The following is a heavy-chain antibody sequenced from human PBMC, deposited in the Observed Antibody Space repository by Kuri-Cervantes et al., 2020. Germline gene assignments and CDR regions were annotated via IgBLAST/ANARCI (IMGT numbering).Heavy chain of an antibody. V-gene: IGHV1-46*01. J-gene: IGHJ4*02. CDR1: GYTFTSYG. CDR2: INPSGGST. D-gene: IGHD5-12*01. CDR3: ARIWEGRRVATIWKWSPVYMGY. Sequence: ASVKVSCKASGYTFTSYGISWVRQAPGQGLEWMGIINPSGGSTSYAQKFQGRVTMTRNTSISTAYMELSSLRSEDTAVYYCARIWEGRRVATIWKWSPVYMGYWGQGTLVTVSS.